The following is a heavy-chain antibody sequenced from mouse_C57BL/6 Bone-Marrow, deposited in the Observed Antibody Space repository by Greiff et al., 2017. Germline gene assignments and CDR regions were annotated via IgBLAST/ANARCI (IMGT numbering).Heavy chain of an antibody. J-gene: IGHJ3*01. V-gene: IGHV1-18*01. D-gene: IGHD2-5*01. CDR3: ARDSNYQAWFAY. Sequence: EVQLQQSGPELVKPGASVKIPCKASGYTFTDYNMDWVKQSHGKSLEWIGDINPNNGGTIYNQKFKGKATLTVDKSSSTAYVELRSLTSEDTAVYYCARDSNYQAWFAYWGQGTLVTVSA. CDR2: INPNNGGT. CDR1: GYTFTDYN.